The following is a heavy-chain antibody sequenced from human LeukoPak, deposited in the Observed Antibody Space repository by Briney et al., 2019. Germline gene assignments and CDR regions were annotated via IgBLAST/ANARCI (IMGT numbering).Heavy chain of an antibody. D-gene: IGHD6-19*01. CDR3: AKDRHSSGWYSSGMDV. CDR1: GFTFSSYG. V-gene: IGHV3-30*18. J-gene: IGHJ6*02. Sequence: GGSLRLSCAASGFTFSSYGMHWVRQAPGKGLEWVAVISYDGSNKYYADSVKGRFTISRDNSKNTLYLQMNSLRAEDTAVYYCAKDRHSSGWYSSGMDVWGQGTTVTVSS. CDR2: ISYDGSNK.